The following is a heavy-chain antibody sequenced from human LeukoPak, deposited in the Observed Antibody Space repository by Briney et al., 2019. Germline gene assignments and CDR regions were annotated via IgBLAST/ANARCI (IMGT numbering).Heavy chain of an antibody. CDR2: IYYSGCT. CDR3: ARGERYSGYDSIDY. V-gene: IGHV4-39*01. D-gene: IGHD5-12*01. J-gene: IGHJ4*02. CDR1: GGSISSSSYY. Sequence: SETLSLTCTVSGGSISSSSYYWGWIRQPPGKGLEWIGSIYYSGCTYYNPSLKSRVTISVDTSKNQFSLKLRSVTAADTAVYYCARGERYSGYDSIDYWGQGTLVTVSS.